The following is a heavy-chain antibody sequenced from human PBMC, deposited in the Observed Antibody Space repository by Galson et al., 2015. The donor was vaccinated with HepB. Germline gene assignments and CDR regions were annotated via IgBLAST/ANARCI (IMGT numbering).Heavy chain of an antibody. J-gene: IGHJ4*02. D-gene: IGHD3-16*01. Sequence: SLRLSCAASGFIFSNYDMSWVRQTPGKGLEWVSGISANGDTTYYADSVKGRFTISRDNSKNTLYLQMSSLRAEDTAIYYCGNYLFYEEYWGQGTLVTVSS. V-gene: IGHV3-23*01. CDR3: GNYLFYEEY. CDR2: ISANGDTT. CDR1: GFIFSNYD.